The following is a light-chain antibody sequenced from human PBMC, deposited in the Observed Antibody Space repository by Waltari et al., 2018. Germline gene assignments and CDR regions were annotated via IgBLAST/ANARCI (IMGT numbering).Light chain of an antibody. Sequence: QSALTQPASVSGSPGQSITISCTGTSSEGGGYNYVSWYQQHPGKAPKLMIYEVSNRPSGVSNRFSCSKSGNTASLTISGLQAEDEADYYCSSYTSSSTLEVFGGGTKLTVL. V-gene: IGLV2-14*01. CDR1: SSEGGGYNY. J-gene: IGLJ2*01. CDR2: EVS. CDR3: SSYTSSSTLEV.